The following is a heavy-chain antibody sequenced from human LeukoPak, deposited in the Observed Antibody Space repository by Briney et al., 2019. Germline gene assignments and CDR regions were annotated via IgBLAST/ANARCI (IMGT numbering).Heavy chain of an antibody. Sequence: GGSLRLSCAASGLTFSSYWMHWVRQAPGKGLVWVSRINSDGSSTSYADSVKGRFTISRDNAKNTLYLQMNSLRAEDTAVYYCARESSSWYGDLYYFDYWGQGTLVTVSS. J-gene: IGHJ4*02. CDR3: ARESSSWYGDLYYFDY. V-gene: IGHV3-74*01. CDR1: GLTFSSYW. CDR2: INSDGSST. D-gene: IGHD6-13*01.